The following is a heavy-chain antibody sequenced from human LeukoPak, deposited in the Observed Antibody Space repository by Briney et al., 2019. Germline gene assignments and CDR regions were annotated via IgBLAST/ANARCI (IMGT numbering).Heavy chain of an antibody. CDR3: ARHSYGGSYGMDV. D-gene: IGHD3-10*01. J-gene: IGHJ6*02. Sequence: SETLSLTCTVSGVSISSTSHYWGWIRLPPGKGLEWIGSMYFSGTTYYSPSLKSRVTISVDTSKNQFSLSLSSVTAADTAVYYCARHSYGGSYGMDVWGQGTTVTVSS. CDR2: MYFSGTT. CDR1: GVSISSTSHY. V-gene: IGHV4-39*01.